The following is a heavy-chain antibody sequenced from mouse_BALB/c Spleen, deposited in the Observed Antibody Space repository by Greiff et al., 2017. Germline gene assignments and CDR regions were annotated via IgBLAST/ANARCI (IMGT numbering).Heavy chain of an antibody. J-gene: IGHJ3*01. D-gene: IGHD2-14*01. CDR3: AKAYYRYGEAWFAY. CDR2: INPSTGYT. CDR1: GYTFTSYW. Sequence: VKLQQSGAELAKPGASVKMSCKASGYTFTSYWMHWVKQRPGQGLEWIGYINPSTGYTEYNQKFKDKATLTADKSSSTAYMQLSSLTSEDSAVYYCAKAYYRYGEAWFAYWGQGTLVTVSA. V-gene: IGHV1-7*01.